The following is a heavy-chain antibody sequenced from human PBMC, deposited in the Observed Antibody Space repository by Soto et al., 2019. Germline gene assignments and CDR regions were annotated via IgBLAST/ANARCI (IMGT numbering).Heavy chain of an antibody. Sequence: TLSLTCTVSGGSITTGGSYWSWIRQHPGKGLEWIGNIYHSGNTYYNPSLKSRLTISVDTSKNHFSLMVDSVTAADTAVYYCARARFQVLYGKPYFDSWGQGTLVTVSS. CDR3: ARARFQVLYGKPYFDS. D-gene: IGHD2-2*02. J-gene: IGHJ4*02. CDR2: IYHSGNT. V-gene: IGHV4-31*03. CDR1: GGSITTGGSY.